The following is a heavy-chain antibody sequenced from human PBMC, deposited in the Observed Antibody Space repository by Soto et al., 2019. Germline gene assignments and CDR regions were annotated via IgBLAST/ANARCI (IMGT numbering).Heavy chain of an antibody. CDR3: ASSRDYDFWSGFRGIDY. CDR1: GGSISSGDYY. V-gene: IGHV4-30-4*01. D-gene: IGHD3-3*01. Sequence: SETLSLTCTVSGGSISSGDYYWSWIRQPPGKGLEWIGYIYYSGSTYYNPSLKSRVTISVDTSKNQFSLKLSSVTAADTAVYYCASSRDYDFWSGFRGIDYWGQGTLVTVSS. J-gene: IGHJ4*02. CDR2: IYYSGST.